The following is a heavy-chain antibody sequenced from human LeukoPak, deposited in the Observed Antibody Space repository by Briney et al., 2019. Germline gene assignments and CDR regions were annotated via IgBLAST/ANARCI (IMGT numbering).Heavy chain of an antibody. CDR2: ISYDGSNK. CDR1: GFTFSSYA. Sequence: GGSLRLSCAASGFTFSSYAMHWVRQAPGKGLEWVAVISYDGSNKYYADSVKGRFTISGDNSKNTLYLQMNSLRAEDTAVYYCARDPRRMGYYSFDYWGQGTLVTVSS. D-gene: IGHD3-3*01. J-gene: IGHJ4*02. V-gene: IGHV3-30-3*01. CDR3: ARDPRRMGYYSFDY.